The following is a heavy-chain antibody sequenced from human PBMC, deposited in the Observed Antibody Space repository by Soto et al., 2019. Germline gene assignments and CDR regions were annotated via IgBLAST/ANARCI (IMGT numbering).Heavy chain of an antibody. CDR3: ARGDITIFGVVIVLTYYGMDV. Sequence: QVQLVQSGAEVKKPGASVKVSCKASGYTFTSYYMHWVRQAPGQGLEWMGIINPSGGSTSYAQKSQGRVTMTRDTSTSTVYMELSSLRSEDTAVYYCARGDITIFGVVIVLTYYGMDVWGQGTTVTVSS. D-gene: IGHD3-3*01. V-gene: IGHV1-46*01. J-gene: IGHJ6*02. CDR1: GYTFTSYY. CDR2: INPSGGST.